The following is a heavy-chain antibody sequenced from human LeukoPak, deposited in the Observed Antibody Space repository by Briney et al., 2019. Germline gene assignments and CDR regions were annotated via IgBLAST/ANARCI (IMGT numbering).Heavy chain of an antibody. CDR2: IRGSGSGM. V-gene: IGHV3-48*04. Sequence: QTGGSLRLSCAASGFVFSDYSMNWVRQAPGKGLEWVADIRGSGSGMGYGSYYGDSVKGRFTISRDNAKTSLYLQMNSLRVDDTAVYYCARDDNWGFDYWGQGALVTVSS. D-gene: IGHD7-27*01. CDR1: GFVFSDYS. CDR3: ARDDNWGFDY. J-gene: IGHJ4*02.